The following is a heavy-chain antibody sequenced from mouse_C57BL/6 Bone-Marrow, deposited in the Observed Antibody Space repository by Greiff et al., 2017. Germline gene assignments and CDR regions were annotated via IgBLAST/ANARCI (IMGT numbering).Heavy chain of an antibody. V-gene: IGHV3-6*01. CDR3: AREGGRDAMDY. J-gene: IGHJ4*01. CDR1: GYSITSGYY. Sequence: EVQLVESGPGLVKPSQSLSLTCSVTGYSITSGYYWNWIRQFPGNKLEWMGYISYDGSNNYNPSLKNRISITRDTSKNQFFLKLNSVTTEDTATYYCAREGGRDAMDYWGQGTSVTVSS. CDR2: ISYDGSN.